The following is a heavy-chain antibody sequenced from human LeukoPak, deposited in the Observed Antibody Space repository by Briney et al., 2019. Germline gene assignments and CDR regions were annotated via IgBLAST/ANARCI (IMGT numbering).Heavy chain of an antibody. CDR2: ISAYNGNT. J-gene: IGHJ4*02. Sequence: ASVKVSCKASGYTFTSYGISWVRQAPGQGLEWMGWISAYNGNTHYAQKLQGRVTMTTDTSTSTAYMELRSLRSDDTAVYYCALIANCGGDCYPLDYWGQGTLVTVSS. CDR3: ALIANCGGDCYPLDY. V-gene: IGHV1-18*01. CDR1: GYTFTSYG. D-gene: IGHD2-21*02.